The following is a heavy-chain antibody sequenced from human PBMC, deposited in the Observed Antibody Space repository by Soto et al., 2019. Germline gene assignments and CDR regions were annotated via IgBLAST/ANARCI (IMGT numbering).Heavy chain of an antibody. CDR2: INPNSGGT. Sequence: ASVKVSCKASGYTFTGYYMHWVRQAPGQGLEWMGWINPNSGGTNYAQKFQGRVTMTRDTSISTAYMELSRLRSDDTAVYYCARVLPGPLGYSYGHLDYWGQGTLVTVSS. J-gene: IGHJ4*02. CDR3: ARVLPGPLGYSYGHLDY. V-gene: IGHV1-2*02. CDR1: GYTFTGYY. D-gene: IGHD5-18*01.